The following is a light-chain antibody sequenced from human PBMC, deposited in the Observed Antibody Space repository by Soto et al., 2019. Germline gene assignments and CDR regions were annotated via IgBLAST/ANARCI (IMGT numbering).Light chain of an antibody. Sequence: DNQMTHSPSSLSASVGYRFNITCRASLGISDYLAWYQQKPGKVPRLLIYAASTLHSGVPSRLSGSGYGTDLTLTISSLQNEDFETYYCQQANSFPWTFGQGTQVDIK. J-gene: IGKJ1*01. V-gene: IGKV1-27*01. CDR3: QQANSFPWT. CDR1: LGISDY. CDR2: AAS.